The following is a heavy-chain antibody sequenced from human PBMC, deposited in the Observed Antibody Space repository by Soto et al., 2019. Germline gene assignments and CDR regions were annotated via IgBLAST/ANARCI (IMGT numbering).Heavy chain of an antibody. CDR3: ASTATYYDFWSGYGFDY. CDR2: IYSGGST. Sequence: GGSLRLSCAASGFTVSSNYMSWVRQAPGKGLEWVSVIYSGGSTYYADSVKGRFTISRDNSKNTLYLQMNSLRAEDTAVYYCASTATYYDFWSGYGFDYWGQGTLVTVSS. CDR1: GFTVSSNY. V-gene: IGHV3-66*01. J-gene: IGHJ4*02. D-gene: IGHD3-3*01.